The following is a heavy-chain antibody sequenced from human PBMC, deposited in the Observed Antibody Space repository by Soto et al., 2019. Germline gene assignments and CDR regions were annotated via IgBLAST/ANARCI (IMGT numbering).Heavy chain of an antibody. Sequence: ETLSLTCAVYGESFSDYYWSWIRQPPGKGLEWIGEINHSGSTNYNPSLKSRVTISVDTSKNQFSLKLSSVTAADTAVYYCARGIGQQLVSGKPFFAYGGKGTLVTVSS. D-gene: IGHD6-13*01. CDR1: GESFSDYY. V-gene: IGHV4-34*01. J-gene: IGHJ4*02. CDR2: INHSGST. CDR3: ARGIGQQLVSGKPFFAY.